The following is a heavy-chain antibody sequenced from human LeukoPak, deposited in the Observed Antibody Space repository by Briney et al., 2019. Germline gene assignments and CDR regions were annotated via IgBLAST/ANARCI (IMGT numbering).Heavy chain of an antibody. CDR1: GFTFSDYY. D-gene: IGHD3-3*01. CDR2: INHSGST. Sequence: GSLRLSCAASGFTFSDYYWSWIRQPPGKGLEWIGEINHSGSTNYNPSLKSRVTISVDTSKNQFSLKLSSVTAADTAVYYCARGPGRRLLFRLYYFDYWGQGTLVTVSS. J-gene: IGHJ4*02. CDR3: ARGPGRRLLFRLYYFDY. V-gene: IGHV4-34*01.